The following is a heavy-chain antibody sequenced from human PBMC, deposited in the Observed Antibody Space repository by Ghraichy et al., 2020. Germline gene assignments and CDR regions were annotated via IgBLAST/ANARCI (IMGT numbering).Heavy chain of an antibody. Sequence: SVKVSCKASGGTFSSYAISWVRQAPGQGLEWMGGIIPIFGTANYAQKFQGRVTITADESTSTAYMELSSLRSEDTAVYYCAYDYYDSSGYYYVGDYWGQGILVTVSS. CDR3: AYDYYDSSGYYYVGDY. V-gene: IGHV1-69*13. D-gene: IGHD3-22*01. CDR1: GGTFSSYA. J-gene: IGHJ4*02. CDR2: IIPIFGTA.